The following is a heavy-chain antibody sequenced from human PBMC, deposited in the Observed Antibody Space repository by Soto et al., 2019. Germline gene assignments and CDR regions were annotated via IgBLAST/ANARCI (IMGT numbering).Heavy chain of an antibody. V-gene: IGHV4-34*01. Sequence: SETLSLTCAVYGGSFSGYYWSWIRQPPGKGLEWIGEINHSGSTNYNPSLKSRVTISVDTSKNQFSLKLSSVTAADTAVYYCARELTIFGVVPGDYYYYYMDVWGKGTTVTVSS. J-gene: IGHJ6*03. D-gene: IGHD3-3*01. CDR3: ARELTIFGVVPGDYYYYYMDV. CDR2: INHSGST. CDR1: GGSFSGYY.